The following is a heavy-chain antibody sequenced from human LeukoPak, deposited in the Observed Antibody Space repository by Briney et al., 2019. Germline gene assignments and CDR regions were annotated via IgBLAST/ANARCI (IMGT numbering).Heavy chain of an antibody. CDR1: GYTFTSYY. V-gene: IGHV1-46*01. CDR3: ARGPMYSASYNY. J-gene: IGHJ4*02. Sequence: ASVKVSCKASGYTFTSYYMHWVRQAPGQGLEWMGLINPTGGSTGYAQKFQGRVTMTRDMSTSTDYMELNGLSFDDTAVYYCARGPMYSASYNYWGQGTLVTVSS. CDR2: INPTGGST. D-gene: IGHD1-26*01.